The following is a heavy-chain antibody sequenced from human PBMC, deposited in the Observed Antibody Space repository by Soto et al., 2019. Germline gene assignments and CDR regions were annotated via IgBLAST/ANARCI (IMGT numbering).Heavy chain of an antibody. J-gene: IGHJ6*02. CDR1: GYSFTSYW. CDR3: ARRGDLGYCSSTSCPVHYGMDV. V-gene: IGHV5-51*01. Sequence: GESLKISFKGSGYSFTSYWIGWVRQMPGKGLEWMGIIYPGDSDARYSPSFQGQVTISADKSISTAYLQWSSLKASDTAMYYCARRGDLGYCSSTSCPVHYGMDVWGQGTTVTVSS. CDR2: IYPGDSDA. D-gene: IGHD2-2*01.